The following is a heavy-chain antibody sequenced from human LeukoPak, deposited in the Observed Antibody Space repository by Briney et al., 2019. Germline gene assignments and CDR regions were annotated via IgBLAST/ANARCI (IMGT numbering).Heavy chain of an antibody. CDR1: GLTFSSYG. J-gene: IGHJ4*02. CDR3: ANAAYSSSDY. Sequence: GGSLRLSCAASGLTFSSYGMHWVRQAPGKGLEWVAVIWYDGSNKYYADSVKGRFTISRDNSKNTLYLQMNSLRAEDTAVYYCANAAYSSSDYWGQGTLVTVSS. V-gene: IGHV3-33*06. CDR2: IWYDGSNK. D-gene: IGHD6-6*01.